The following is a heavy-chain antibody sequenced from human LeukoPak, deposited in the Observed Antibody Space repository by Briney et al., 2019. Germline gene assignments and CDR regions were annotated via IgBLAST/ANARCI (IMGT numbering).Heavy chain of an antibody. J-gene: IGHJ4*02. CDR3: ARRPRYSSGWYYFDY. D-gene: IGHD6-19*01. CDR1: GGSFSGDY. Sequence: PSETLSLTCAVYGGSFSGDYWNWIRQPPGKGLEWIGEINHSGSTNSNLSLKSRVTISVDRSKNQFSLKLSSVTAADTAVYYCARRPRYSSGWYYFDYWGQGTLVTVSS. V-gene: IGHV4-34*01. CDR2: INHSGST.